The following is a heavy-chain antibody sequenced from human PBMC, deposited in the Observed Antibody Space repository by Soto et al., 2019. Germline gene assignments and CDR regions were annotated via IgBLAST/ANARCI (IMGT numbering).Heavy chain of an antibody. V-gene: IGHV3-23*01. J-gene: IGHJ4*02. CDR1: GFTFSTYA. D-gene: IGHD6-6*01. CDR3: AKDLIAARPGGLFDY. CDR2: MSGSGGST. Sequence: GGSLRLSCAASGFTFSTYAMSWVRQAPGKGLEWVSGMSGSGGSTYYADSVKGRFTISRDNSKNTLYLQMNSLRAEDTAVYYCAKDLIAARPGGLFDYWGQGTLVTVSS.